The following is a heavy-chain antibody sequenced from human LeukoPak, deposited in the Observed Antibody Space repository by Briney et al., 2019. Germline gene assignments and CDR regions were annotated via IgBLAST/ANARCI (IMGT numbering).Heavy chain of an antibody. V-gene: IGHV4-31*03. CDR1: GGSISSGGYY. CDR2: IYYSGST. CDR3: ARGHDSSAPNWFDP. J-gene: IGHJ5*02. D-gene: IGHD3-22*01. Sequence: PSETLSLTCTVSGGSISSGGYYWSWIRQHPGKGLEWIGYIYYSGSTYYNPSLKSRVTISVDTSKNQFSLKLSSVTAADTAVYYCARGHDSSAPNWFDPWGQGTLVTVSS.